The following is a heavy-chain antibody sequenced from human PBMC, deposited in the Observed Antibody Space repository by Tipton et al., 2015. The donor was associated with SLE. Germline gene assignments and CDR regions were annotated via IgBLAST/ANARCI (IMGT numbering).Heavy chain of an antibody. D-gene: IGHD3-22*01. J-gene: IGHJ4*02. V-gene: IGHV4-39*07. CDR1: GGSISSSSYY. CDR3: ARGRGSSGLDY. Sequence: LRLSCTVSGGSISSSSYYWGWIRQPPGKGLEWIGSIYYSGSTYYNPSLKSRVTISVDTSKNQFSLKLSSVTAADTAVYYCARGRGSSGLDYWGQGTLVTVSS. CDR2: IYYSGST.